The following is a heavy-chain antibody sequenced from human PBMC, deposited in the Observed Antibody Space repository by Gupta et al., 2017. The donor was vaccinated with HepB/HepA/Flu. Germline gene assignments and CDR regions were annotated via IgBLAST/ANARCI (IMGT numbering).Heavy chain of an antibody. V-gene: IGHV3-66*01. J-gene: IGHJ4*02. Sequence: EVQLVESGGGLVQPGGSLRLSCAASGFTVRSNYMSWVRQAPGKGLEWVSVIYSGGSTYYADSVKGRFTISRDNSKNTLYLQMNSLRAEDTAVYYCAREYYYDSSGYSGDYWGQGTLVTVSS. D-gene: IGHD3-22*01. CDR2: IYSGGST. CDR1: GFTVRSNY. CDR3: AREYYYDSSGYSGDY.